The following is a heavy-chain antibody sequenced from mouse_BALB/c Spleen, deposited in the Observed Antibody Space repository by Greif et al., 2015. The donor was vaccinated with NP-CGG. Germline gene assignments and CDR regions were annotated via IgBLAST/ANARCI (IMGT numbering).Heavy chain of an antibody. Sequence: VKLMESGAELVKPGAPVKLSCKASGYTSTSYWMNWVKQRPGRGLEWIGRIDPSDSETHYNQKFKDKATLTVDKSSSTAYIQLSSLTSEDSAVYYCASGGNYDYFDYWGQGTTLTVSS. CDR1: GYTSTSYW. CDR2: IDPSDSET. J-gene: IGHJ2*01. CDR3: ASGGNYDYFDY. V-gene: IGHV1-69*02. D-gene: IGHD2-1*01.